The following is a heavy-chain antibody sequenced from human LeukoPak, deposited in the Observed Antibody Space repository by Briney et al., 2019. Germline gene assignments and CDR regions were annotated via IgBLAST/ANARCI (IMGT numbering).Heavy chain of an antibody. J-gene: IGHJ4*02. CDR2: IYSGGST. Sequence: GGSLILSCAASGFTFSSYAMSWVRQAPGKGLEWVSVIYSGGSTYYADSVKGRFTISRDNSKNTLYLQMNSLRAEDTAVYYCARVPTTVTTVYFDYWGQGTLVTVSS. V-gene: IGHV3-53*01. CDR1: GFTFSSYA. D-gene: IGHD4-17*01. CDR3: ARVPTTVTTVYFDY.